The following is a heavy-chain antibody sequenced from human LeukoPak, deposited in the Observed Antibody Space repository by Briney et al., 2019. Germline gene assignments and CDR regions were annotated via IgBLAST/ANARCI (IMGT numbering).Heavy chain of an antibody. Sequence: ASETLSLTCTVSGDSINSLDLWSWVRQPPGQGLEWIGEMYLSRTTHSNPSVKSRVTISIDKSKNQFFLNLSSATAADTAVYYCAGLVGRYSSGLYYYYFDYWGQGTLVTVSS. CDR2: MYLSRTT. CDR3: AGLVGRYSSGLYYYYFDY. V-gene: IGHV4-4*02. J-gene: IGHJ4*02. CDR1: GDSINSLDL. D-gene: IGHD3-22*01.